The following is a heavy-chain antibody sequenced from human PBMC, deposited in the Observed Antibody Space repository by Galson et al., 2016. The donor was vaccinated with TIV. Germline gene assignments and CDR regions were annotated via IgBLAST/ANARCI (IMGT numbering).Heavy chain of an antibody. CDR1: GASIRDYF. V-gene: IGHV4-4*07. D-gene: IGHD2-21*02. Sequence: LSLTCTVSGASIRDYFWSWIRPPAGKRLEWIGRMYIPGKKDYNPSLESRVTMSADTSRNQFSLELTSVTAADTAVYYCARDLWVTYTDLPYFDFWGQGILVTVSS. J-gene: IGHJ4*02. CDR3: ARDLWVTYTDLPYFDF. CDR2: MYIPGKK.